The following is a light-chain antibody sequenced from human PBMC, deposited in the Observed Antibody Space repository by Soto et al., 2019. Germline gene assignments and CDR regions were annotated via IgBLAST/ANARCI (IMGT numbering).Light chain of an antibody. CDR3: SSYAGAHIV. Sequence: QSVLTQPPSASGSPGQSVTISCTETSSDVGGYNYVSWYQQHPGKAPKLMIYDVSQRPSGVPDRFSGSKSGNTASLTVSGLQAEDEADYYCSSYAGAHIVFGTGTKVTVL. CDR2: DVS. J-gene: IGLJ1*01. V-gene: IGLV2-8*01. CDR1: SSDVGGYNY.